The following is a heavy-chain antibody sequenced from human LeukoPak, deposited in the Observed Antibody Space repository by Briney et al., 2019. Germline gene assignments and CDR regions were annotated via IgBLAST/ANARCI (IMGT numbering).Heavy chain of an antibody. CDR3: AKFHFWTGYPSDY. CDR1: GGSISNNY. CDR2: FYNGGST. V-gene: IGHV4-59*01. D-gene: IGHD3/OR15-3a*01. Sequence: PSETLSLTCTVSGGSISNNYWYWIRQSPGKGLEWIGNFYNGGSTNYNPSLKSRVTISVDTSKNQFFLKLNSVTAADTAVYYCAKFHFWTGYPSDYWGQGILVTVSS. J-gene: IGHJ4*02.